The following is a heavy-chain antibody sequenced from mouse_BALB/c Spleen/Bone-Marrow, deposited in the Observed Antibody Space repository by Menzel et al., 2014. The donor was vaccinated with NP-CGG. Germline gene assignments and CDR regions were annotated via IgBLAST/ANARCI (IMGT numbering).Heavy chain of an antibody. J-gene: IGHJ2*01. CDR3: VRSREYYFDY. CDR2: IDPANGNT. V-gene: IGHV14-3*02. Sequence: EVKLMESGAELVKPGASVKLSCTAPGFNIKDTYMHWVKQRPEQGLEWIGRIDPANGNTKYDPKFQGKATITADTSSNTAYLQLSSLTSEDTAVYYCVRSREYYFDYWGQGTTLTVSS. CDR1: GFNIKDTY. D-gene: IGHD1-1*01.